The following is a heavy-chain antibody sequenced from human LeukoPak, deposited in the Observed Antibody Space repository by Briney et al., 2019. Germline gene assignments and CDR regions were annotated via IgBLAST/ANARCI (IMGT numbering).Heavy chain of an antibody. CDR3: ARGLIEWQYQLLSDWFDP. Sequence: ASVKVSCKASGYTFTGHYLHWVRQAPGQGLEWMGRINPNSGGTNYAQKFQGRVTLTRDTSITTAYMELNRLTSDDTAVYYCARGLIEWQYQLLSDWFDPWGQGTLVTVSS. V-gene: IGHV1-2*06. D-gene: IGHD2-2*01. J-gene: IGHJ5*02. CDR1: GYTFTGHY. CDR2: INPNSGGT.